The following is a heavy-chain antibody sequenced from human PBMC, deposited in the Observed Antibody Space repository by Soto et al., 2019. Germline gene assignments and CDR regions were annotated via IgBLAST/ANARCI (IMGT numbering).Heavy chain of an antibody. J-gene: IGHJ4*02. V-gene: IGHV3-33*06. CDR3: AKDLHSSGYLVDY. Sequence: HLGGSLRLSCAASGFTFSSCGMHWVRQAPGKGLEWVAVIWYDGSNKYYADSVKGRFTISRDNSKNTLYLQMNSLRAEDTAVYYCAKDLHSSGYLVDYWGQGTLVTVSS. CDR2: IWYDGSNK. D-gene: IGHD3-22*01. CDR1: GFTFSSCG.